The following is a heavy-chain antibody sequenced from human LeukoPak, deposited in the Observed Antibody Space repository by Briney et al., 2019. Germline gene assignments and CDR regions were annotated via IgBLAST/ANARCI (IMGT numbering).Heavy chain of an antibody. Sequence: SETLSLTCTVSGGSISNSSYYWGWIRQPPGKGLELSGSIYYSGSTYYNPSLKSRVTISVDTSKNQFSLKLSSVTAADTAVYYCARALQDIVVVPAAAFDYWGQGTLVTVSS. CDR2: IYYSGST. V-gene: IGHV4-39*01. CDR1: GGSISNSSYY. D-gene: IGHD2-2*01. CDR3: ARALQDIVVVPAAAFDY. J-gene: IGHJ4*02.